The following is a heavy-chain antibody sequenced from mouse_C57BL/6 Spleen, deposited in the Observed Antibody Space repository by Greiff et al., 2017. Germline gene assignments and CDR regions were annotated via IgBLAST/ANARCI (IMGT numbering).Heavy chain of an antibody. CDR1: GFTFSSYA. CDR2: ISDGGSYT. CDR3: ARDPFHSSWYAMDY. V-gene: IGHV5-4*01. D-gene: IGHD1-1*01. J-gene: IGHJ4*01. Sequence: EVQVVESGGGLVKPGGSLKLSCAASGFTFSSYAMSWVRQTPEKGLEWVATISDGGSYTYYPDNVKGRVTISRDNAKNNLYLQLSHLKSEDTAMYYCARDPFHSSWYAMDYWGQGTSVTVSS.